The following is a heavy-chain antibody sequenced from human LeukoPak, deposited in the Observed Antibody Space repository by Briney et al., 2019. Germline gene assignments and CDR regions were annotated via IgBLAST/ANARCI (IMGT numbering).Heavy chain of an antibody. Sequence: GGSLRLSCAASGFTFSSYAMHWVRQAPGKGLEWVAVISYDGSSKYYADSVKGRFTISRDNSKNTLYLQMNSLRAEDTAVYYCARDYWVDYSGAFDIWGQGTMVTVSS. CDR2: ISYDGSSK. D-gene: IGHD3-10*01. CDR1: GFTFSSYA. V-gene: IGHV3-30-3*01. J-gene: IGHJ3*02. CDR3: ARDYWVDYSGAFDI.